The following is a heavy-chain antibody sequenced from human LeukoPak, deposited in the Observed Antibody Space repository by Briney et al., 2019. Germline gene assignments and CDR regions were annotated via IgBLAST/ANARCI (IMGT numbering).Heavy chain of an antibody. V-gene: IGHV3-30-3*01. D-gene: IGHD5-12*01. J-gene: IGHJ4*02. CDR3: AREGGYDPLNYFDY. Sequence: GGSLRLSCAASGFTFSSYAMSWVRQAPGKGLEWVAVISYDGSNKYYADSVKGRFTISRDNSKNTLYLQMNSLRAEDTAVYYCAREGGYDPLNYFDYWGQGTLVTVSS. CDR1: GFTFSSYA. CDR2: ISYDGSNK.